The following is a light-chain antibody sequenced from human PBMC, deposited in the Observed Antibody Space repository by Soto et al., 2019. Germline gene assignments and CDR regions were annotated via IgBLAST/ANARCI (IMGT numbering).Light chain of an antibody. V-gene: IGKV1-39*01. CDR1: QSVNTY. J-gene: IGKJ3*01. Sequence: DIQMTQSPSSLSASEGERVTITCRASQSVNTYLNWYQHKPGKAPKLLIYAASSLQSGVPSRFSGSGSGTEFTLTISSLQPEDSAVYYCQQSSSAPLTFGPGTKVDIK. CDR2: AAS. CDR3: QQSSSAPLT.